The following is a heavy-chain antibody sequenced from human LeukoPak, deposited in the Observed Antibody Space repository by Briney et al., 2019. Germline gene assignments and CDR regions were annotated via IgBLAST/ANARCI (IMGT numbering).Heavy chain of an antibody. J-gene: IGHJ5*02. CDR2: ISAYNGNT. CDR3: ARGLTLSWQNWFDP. Sequence: ASVKASCKASGYTFTSYGISWVRQAPGQGLEWMGWISAYNGNTNYAQKLQGRVTMTTDTSTSTAYMELRSLRSDDTAVYYCARGLTLSWQNWFDPWGQGTLVTVSS. V-gene: IGHV1-18*04. CDR1: GYTFTSYG. D-gene: IGHD6-13*01.